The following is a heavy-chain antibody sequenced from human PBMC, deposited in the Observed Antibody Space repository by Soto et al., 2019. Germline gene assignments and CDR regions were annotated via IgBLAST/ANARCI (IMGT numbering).Heavy chain of an antibody. D-gene: IGHD3-3*01. CDR3: TTERGDFWSGYQYYYYGMDV. CDR1: GFTVSNAW. Sequence: GGALRISCAASGFTVSNAWMRWFRQAPGEVLEWVGRIKSKTDGGTTDYAAPVKGRFTISRDDSKNTLYLQMNSLKTEDTAVYYCTTERGDFWSGYQYYYYGMDVWGQGTTLTVSS. CDR2: IKSKTDGGTT. V-gene: IGHV3-15*01. J-gene: IGHJ6*02.